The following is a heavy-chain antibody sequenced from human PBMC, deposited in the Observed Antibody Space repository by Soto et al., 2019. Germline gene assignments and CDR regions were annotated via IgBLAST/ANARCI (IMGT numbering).Heavy chain of an antibody. D-gene: IGHD6-19*01. J-gene: IGHJ3*02. CDR3: ASLYSSGWYGSDAFDI. CDR2: ISAYNGNT. Sequence: ASVKVSCKASGYTFTSYGISWVRQAPGQGLEWMGWISAYNGNTNYAQKLQGRVTMTTDTSTSTAYMELSSLRSDDTAVYYCASLYSSGWYGSDAFDIWGQGTMVTVSS. V-gene: IGHV1-18*01. CDR1: GYTFTSYG.